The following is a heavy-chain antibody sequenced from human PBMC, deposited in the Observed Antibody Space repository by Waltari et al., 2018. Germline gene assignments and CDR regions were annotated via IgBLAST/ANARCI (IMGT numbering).Heavy chain of an antibody. CDR3: ARNSGNYSFLY. CDR1: GYSISGYF. Sequence: QVQLQESGPGLLKPSETLSLTCAVSGYSISGYFWGWIRQPPGQGLEWIGSIYHRGRTYYNPSLKSRVTMSVDTSKNQFSLKLSSVTAADTAVYYCARNSGNYSFLYWGQGTLVTVSS. D-gene: IGHD1-26*01. J-gene: IGHJ4*02. V-gene: IGHV4-38-2*01. CDR2: IYHRGRT.